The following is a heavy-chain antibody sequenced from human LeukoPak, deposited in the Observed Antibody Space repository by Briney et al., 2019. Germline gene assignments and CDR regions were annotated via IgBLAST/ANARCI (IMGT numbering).Heavy chain of an antibody. J-gene: IGHJ4*02. CDR3: ARSLNRGVTPPLDY. D-gene: IGHD3-10*01. CDR1: GFTFSSYA. Sequence: GGSLRLSCAASGFTFSSYAMHWVRQAPGKGLEWVAVISYDGSNKYYADSVKGRFTISRDNSKNTLYLQMNSLRAEDTAVYYCARSLNRGVTPPLDYWGQGTLVTVSS. CDR2: ISYDGSNK. V-gene: IGHV3-30*01.